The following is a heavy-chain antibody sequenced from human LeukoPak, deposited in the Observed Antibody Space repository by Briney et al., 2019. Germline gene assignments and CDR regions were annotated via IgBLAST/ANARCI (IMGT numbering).Heavy chain of an antibody. CDR1: GFTFSRYW. Sequence: GGSLRLSCAASGFTFSRYWMHWVRQAPGKGPVWWSRIRSDGSSTDYADSVKGRFTIPRDNAKNTLYLQMNSLRAEDTAVYYCAREQGYYSVPGYWGQGTQVTVSS. D-gene: IGHD3-22*01. V-gene: IGHV3-74*01. CDR3: AREQGYYSVPGY. CDR2: IRSDGSST. J-gene: IGHJ4*02.